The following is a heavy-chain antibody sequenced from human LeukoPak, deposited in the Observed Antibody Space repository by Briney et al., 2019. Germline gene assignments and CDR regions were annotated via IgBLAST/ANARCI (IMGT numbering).Heavy chain of an antibody. J-gene: IGHJ4*02. Sequence: AGSLRLSCAASGFSVSSNYMSWVRQAPGKGLEWVSVIYTGCSRYYADSVKGRFTISRDSSKNTLYVQMNSLRVEDTAVYYCASELGGPTVWGQASLVTLSS. CDR3: ASELGGPTV. D-gene: IGHD1-26*01. CDR1: GFSVSSNY. CDR2: IYTGCSR. V-gene: IGHV3-53*01.